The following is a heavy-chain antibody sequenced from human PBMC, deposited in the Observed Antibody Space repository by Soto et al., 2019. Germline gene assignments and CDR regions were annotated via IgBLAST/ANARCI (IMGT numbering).Heavy chain of an antibody. CDR1: GYSFTSYW. D-gene: IGHD3-22*01. CDR2: IDPSDSYT. CDR3: ARGSYYDSSGYYNLFDY. J-gene: IGHJ4*02. V-gene: IGHV5-10-1*01. Sequence: GESLKISCKGSGYSFTSYWISWVRQMPGKGLEWMGRIDPSDSYTNYSPSFQGHVTISADKSISTAYLQWSSLKASDTAMYYCARGSYYDSSGYYNLFDYWGQGTLVTVSS.